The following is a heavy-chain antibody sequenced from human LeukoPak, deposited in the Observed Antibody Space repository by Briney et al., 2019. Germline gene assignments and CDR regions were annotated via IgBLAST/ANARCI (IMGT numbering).Heavy chain of an antibody. CDR1: GYSFTYHY. CDR2: INPSDGST. Sequence: ASVKVSCKASGYSFTYHYMHWLRQAPGQGLEWIGIINPSDGSTTYAQKFQGRVTMTRDMSTSTVYMELSSLRSEDTAVYYCARDSPNYYDSSGYYDAFDIWGQGTMVTVSS. CDR3: ARDSPNYYDSSGYYDAFDI. V-gene: IGHV1-46*01. D-gene: IGHD3-22*01. J-gene: IGHJ3*02.